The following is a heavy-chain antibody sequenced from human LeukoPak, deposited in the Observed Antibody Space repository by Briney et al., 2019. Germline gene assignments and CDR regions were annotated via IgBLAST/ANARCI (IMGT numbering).Heavy chain of an antibody. Sequence: PSETLSLTCTVSGGSISSGSYYWSWIRQSAGKGLEWIGGIYSSGKTNYKPSLQSRVTISVDTSKNQFSLKLSSVTAADTAVYYCARGYDNGAYQARGFDYWGQGILVAVSS. D-gene: IGHD3-22*01. CDR3: ARGYDNGAYQARGFDY. CDR1: GGSISSGSYY. V-gene: IGHV4-61*02. J-gene: IGHJ4*02. CDR2: IYSSGKT.